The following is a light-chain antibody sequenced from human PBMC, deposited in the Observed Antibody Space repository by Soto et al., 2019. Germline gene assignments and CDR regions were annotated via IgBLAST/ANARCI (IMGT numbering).Light chain of an antibody. J-gene: IGKJ1*01. CDR1: QTVSYN. CDR3: QHRTNWPGTWT. V-gene: IGKV3-11*01. Sequence: EIVMTQSPATLSVSPGETATLTCRASQTVSYNFAWYQQKPGQPPRLLFYRASDRATGIPARFSGSGSGTDFTLTITSLEPEDFAVYYCQHRTNWPGTWTFGQGTKVEIK. CDR2: RAS.